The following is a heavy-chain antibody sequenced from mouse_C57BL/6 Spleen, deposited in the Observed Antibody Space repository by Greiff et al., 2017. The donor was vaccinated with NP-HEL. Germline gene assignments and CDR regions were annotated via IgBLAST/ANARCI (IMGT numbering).Heavy chain of an antibody. CDR3: TRRFYSMGLYYSGLDY. D-gene: IGHD1-1*02. V-gene: IGHV1-15*01. J-gene: IGHJ4*01. CDR1: GYTFTDYE. Sequence: VQLQQSGAELVRPGASVTLSCKASGYTFTDYEMHWVKQTPVHGLEWIGAIDPETGGTAYNQKFKGKAILTADQSSSTAYMELRSLTSEGSAVYYGTRRFYSMGLYYSGLDYWGKGTTVTVST. CDR2: IDPETGGT.